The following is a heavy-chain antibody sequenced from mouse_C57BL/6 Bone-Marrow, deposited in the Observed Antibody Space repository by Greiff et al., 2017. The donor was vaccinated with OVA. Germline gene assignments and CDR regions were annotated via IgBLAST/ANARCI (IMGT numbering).Heavy chain of an antibody. CDR3: ASHYYGSSHWYFDV. Sequence: QVQLQQPGTELVKPGASVKLSCKASGYTFTSSWMPWVKQRPGPGLEWIGNINPSHGGTNYNEKFTSKAPLTVDKSSSTAYMQRISLTAEDSAVYYGASHYYGSSHWYFDVWGTGTTVTVSA. V-gene: IGHV1-53*01. CDR1: GYTFTSSW. D-gene: IGHD1-1*01. J-gene: IGHJ1*03. CDR2: INPSHGGT.